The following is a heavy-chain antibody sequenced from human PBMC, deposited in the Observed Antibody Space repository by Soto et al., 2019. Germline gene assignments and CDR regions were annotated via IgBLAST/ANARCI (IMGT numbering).Heavy chain of an antibody. CDR2: INPNSGGT. V-gene: IGHV1-2*04. Sequence: GASVKVSCKASGYTFTGYYMNWVRQAPGQGLEWMGWINPNSGGTNYAQKLQGWVTMTRDTSISTAYMELSRLRSDDTAVYYCARDFRPRSIAVAGTRSGGSPQEQYGMDVWGQGTTVTVSS. CDR1: GYTFTGYY. J-gene: IGHJ6*02. D-gene: IGHD6-19*01. CDR3: ARDFRPRSIAVAGTRSGGSPQEQYGMDV.